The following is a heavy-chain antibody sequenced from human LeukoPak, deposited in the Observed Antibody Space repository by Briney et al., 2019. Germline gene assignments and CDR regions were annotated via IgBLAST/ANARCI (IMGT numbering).Heavy chain of an antibody. CDR3: AKGDTGMVRRYYFGY. J-gene: IGHJ4*02. V-gene: IGHV3-23*01. CDR1: GFTFSIYV. Sequence: GGSLRLSCAASGFTFSIYVMSWVSQAPGKGLEWVSVISGSGGSTYSTDSVKGRFTISGDNSKNTLYLQMNSLRAEDTAVYYCAKGDTGMVRRYYFGYWGQGTLVTVSS. D-gene: IGHD5-18*01. CDR2: ISGSGGST.